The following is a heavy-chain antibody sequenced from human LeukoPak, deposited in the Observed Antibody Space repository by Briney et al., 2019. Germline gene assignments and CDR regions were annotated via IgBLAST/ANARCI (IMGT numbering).Heavy chain of an antibody. V-gene: IGHV3-30*02. D-gene: IGHD6-13*01. CDR1: GFTFSRYG. CDR3: AKDKNEEYSSSWSPKIFDY. CDR2: IRDDGSTR. J-gene: IGHJ4*02. Sequence: GGSLRLSCAASGFTFSRYGLHWVRQAPGKGLEWVAFIRDDGSTRYYADSVKGRFTVSRDNSKNTLYLQMSSLRAEDTAVYYCAKDKNEEYSSSWSPKIFDYWGQGTLVTVSS.